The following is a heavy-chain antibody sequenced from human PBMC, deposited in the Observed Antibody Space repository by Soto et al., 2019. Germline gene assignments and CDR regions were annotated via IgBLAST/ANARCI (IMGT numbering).Heavy chain of an antibody. CDR1: GFTFSSYW. CDR2: INSDGSST. CDR3: ARDRDLGLWFGDQTVYYGMDV. D-gene: IGHD3-10*01. J-gene: IGHJ6*02. V-gene: IGHV3-74*01. Sequence: GGSLRLSCAASGFTFSSYWMHWVRQAPGKGLVWVSRINSDGSSTSYADSVKGRFTISRDNAKNTLYLQMNSLRAEDTAVYYCARDRDLGLWFGDQTVYYGMDVWGQGTTVTVSS.